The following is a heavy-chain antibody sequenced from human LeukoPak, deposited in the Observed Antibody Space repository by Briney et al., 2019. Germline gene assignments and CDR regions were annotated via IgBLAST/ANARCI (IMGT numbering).Heavy chain of an antibody. CDR1: GFTFYMYA. CDR2: MCGTAGCT. CDR3: GKDRPNFHENSGHYYRRDGDS. V-gene: IGHV3-23*01. Sequence: GGSLRLPXQASGFTFYMYAMSWVRQTPGKGLEWVASMCGTAGCTFYPDSVKGRFTISRDNSKNVLYLRMNSLTAEDTAIYYCGKDRPNFHENSGHYYRRDGDSWGQGTLVTVSS. D-gene: IGHD3-22*01. J-gene: IGHJ5*01.